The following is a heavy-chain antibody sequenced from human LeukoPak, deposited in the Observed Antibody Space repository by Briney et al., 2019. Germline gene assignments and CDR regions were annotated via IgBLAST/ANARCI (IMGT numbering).Heavy chain of an antibody. D-gene: IGHD6-13*01. CDR2: IYYSGSL. CDR3: ARDRGQQLPLHDAFDI. Sequence: SETLSLTCTVSGGSISSSSYYWGWVRQPPGKGLVWIGRIYYSGSLCYHPSLKSRVTISVDTSKNQFSLKLSSVTAADTAVYYCARDRGQQLPLHDAFDIWGQGTMVTVSS. CDR1: GGSISSSSYY. J-gene: IGHJ3*02. V-gene: IGHV4-39*07.